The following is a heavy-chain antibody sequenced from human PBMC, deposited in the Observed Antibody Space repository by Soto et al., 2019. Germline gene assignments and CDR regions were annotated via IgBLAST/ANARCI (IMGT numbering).Heavy chain of an antibody. CDR3: ATSGYCSGGSCYPFDY. CDR1: EFAFSSYG. CDR2: IWYDGSNK. V-gene: IGHV3-33*01. J-gene: IGHJ4*02. D-gene: IGHD2-15*01. Sequence: GGSLRHSCAASEFAFSSYGMHWVRQAPGKGLEWVAVIWYDGSNKYYADSVKGRFTISRDNSKNTLYLQMNSLRAEDTAVYYCATSGYCSGGSCYPFDYWGQGTLVTVSS.